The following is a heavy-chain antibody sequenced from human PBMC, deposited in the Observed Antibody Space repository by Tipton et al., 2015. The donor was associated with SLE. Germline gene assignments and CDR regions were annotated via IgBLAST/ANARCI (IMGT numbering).Heavy chain of an antibody. J-gene: IGHJ4*02. V-gene: IGHV3-7*01. Sequence: GSLRLSCAAFGFTFSSYWMSWVRQAPGKGLEWVANIKQDGSEKYYVDSVKGRFTISRDNAKNSLYLQMNSLRAEDTAVYYCARSIAAAAYFDYWGQGTLVTVSS. CDR3: ARSIAAAAYFDY. CDR2: IKQDGSEK. D-gene: IGHD6-13*01. CDR1: GFTFSSYW.